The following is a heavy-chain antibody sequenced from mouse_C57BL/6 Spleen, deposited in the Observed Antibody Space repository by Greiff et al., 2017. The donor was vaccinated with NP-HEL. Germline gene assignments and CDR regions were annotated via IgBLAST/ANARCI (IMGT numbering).Heavy chain of an antibody. D-gene: IGHD2-3*01. V-gene: IGHV10-1*01. CDR2: IRSKSNNYAT. Sequence: DVMLVESGGGLVQPKGSLKLSCAASGFSFNTYAMNWVRQAPGKGLEWVARIRSKSNNYATYYADSVKDRITISRDDSESMLYLQMNNLKTEDTAMYYCVRQDGYPFAYWGQGTLVTVSA. J-gene: IGHJ3*01. CDR1: GFSFNTYA. CDR3: VRQDGYPFAY.